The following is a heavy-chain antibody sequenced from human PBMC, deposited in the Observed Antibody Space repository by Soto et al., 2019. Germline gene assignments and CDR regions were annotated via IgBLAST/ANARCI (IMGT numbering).Heavy chain of an antibody. CDR2: IKSKTDGGTT. CDR3: PANYDILTGYYLFDY. CDR1: GFTFSNAW. Sequence: GGSLRLSCAASGFTFSNAWMSWVRQAPGKGLEWVGRIKSKTDGGTTDYAAPVKGRFTISRDDSKNTLYLQMNSLKTEDTAVYYCPANYDILTGYYLFDYWGQGTLVTVSS. V-gene: IGHV3-15*01. D-gene: IGHD3-9*01. J-gene: IGHJ4*02.